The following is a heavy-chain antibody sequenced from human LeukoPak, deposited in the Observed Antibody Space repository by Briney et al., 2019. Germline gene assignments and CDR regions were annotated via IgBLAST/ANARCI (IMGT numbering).Heavy chain of an antibody. CDR1: GYPFTSYG. D-gene: IGHD3-22*01. V-gene: IGHV7-4-1*02. J-gene: IGHJ4*02. CDR2: INTMSGKP. Sequence: ASVKVSCKASGYPFTSYGISWVRQAPGQGLEWMGKINTMSGKPTYVQDVTGRFVFSVDTSVSTAYLQISSLQTEDTATYYCAASTNYFDGSGNYARGDYWGQGTLVTVSS. CDR3: AASTNYFDGSGNYARGDY.